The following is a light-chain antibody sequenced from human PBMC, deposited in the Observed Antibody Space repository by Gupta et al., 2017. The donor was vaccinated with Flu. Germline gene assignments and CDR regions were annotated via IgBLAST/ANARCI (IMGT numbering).Light chain of an antibody. J-gene: IGLJ3*02. Sequence: YELTQPPSVSVSTGQTARISCPGDALPKQYAFWYQQKAGQAPVLVIYRDTERPSEIPGRFSGSTSGTTVTLTINGVQAEDEADYYCQSADSSGVYVVFGGGTKLTVL. CDR3: QSADSSGVYVV. CDR2: RDT. V-gene: IGLV3-25*02. CDR1: ALPKQY.